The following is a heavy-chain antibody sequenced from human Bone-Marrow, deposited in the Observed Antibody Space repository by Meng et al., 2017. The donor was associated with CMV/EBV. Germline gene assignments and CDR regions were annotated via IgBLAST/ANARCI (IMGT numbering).Heavy chain of an antibody. CDR1: GFTFSTYT. Sequence: GESLKISCAASGFTFSTYTLHWVRQAPGKGLEWVAVISYDGITKYYADSVKGRFTISRDNSKNTVYLQMNSLRVEDTAVYYCARDEEGSGWLYDYWGQGTLVTSPQ. V-gene: IGHV3-30*14. CDR3: ARDEEGSGWLYDY. J-gene: IGHJ4*02. D-gene: IGHD6-19*01. CDR2: ISYDGITK.